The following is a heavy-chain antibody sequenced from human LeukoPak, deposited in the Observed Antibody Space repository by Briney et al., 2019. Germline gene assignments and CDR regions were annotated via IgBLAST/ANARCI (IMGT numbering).Heavy chain of an antibody. Sequence: ASVKVSYKASGYTFTSYGISWVRQAPGQGREWMGWISAYNGNTNYAQKLQGRVTMTTDTSTSTAYMELRSLRSDDTAVYYCARDGRIAVAGPLCYYYYYMDVWGKGTTVTVSS. CDR1: GYTFTSYG. CDR3: ARDGRIAVAGPLCYYYYYMDV. D-gene: IGHD6-19*01. V-gene: IGHV1-18*01. CDR2: ISAYNGNT. J-gene: IGHJ6*03.